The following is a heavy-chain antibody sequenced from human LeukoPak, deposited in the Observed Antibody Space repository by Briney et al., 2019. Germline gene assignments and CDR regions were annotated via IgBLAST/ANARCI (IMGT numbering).Heavy chain of an antibody. CDR3: ARAPPTIVVVPAAMAKKGAYYMDV. J-gene: IGHJ6*03. D-gene: IGHD2-2*01. V-gene: IGHV1-18*01. CDR1: GYTFTNYG. Sequence: ASVKVSCKASGYTFTNYGISWVRQAPGQGLEWMGWISAYNGNTNYAQNLQGRVTMTTDTSTSTAYMELRSLRSDDTAVYYCARAPPTIVVVPAAMAKKGAYYMDVWGKGTTVTISS. CDR2: ISAYNGNT.